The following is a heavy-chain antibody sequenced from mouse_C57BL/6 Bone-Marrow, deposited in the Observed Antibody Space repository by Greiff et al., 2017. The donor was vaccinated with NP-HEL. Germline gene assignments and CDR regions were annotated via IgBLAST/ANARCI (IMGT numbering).Heavy chain of an antibody. CDR1: GYTFTDYY. Sequence: VQLKQSGPVLVKPGASVKMSCKASGYTFTDYYMNWVKQSHGKSLEWIGVINPYNGGTSYNQKFKGKATLTVDKSSSTAYMELNSLTSEDSAVYYCARGDLYDGYPFAYWGQGTLVTVSA. D-gene: IGHD2-3*01. CDR2: INPYNGGT. J-gene: IGHJ3*01. CDR3: ARGDLYDGYPFAY. V-gene: IGHV1-19*01.